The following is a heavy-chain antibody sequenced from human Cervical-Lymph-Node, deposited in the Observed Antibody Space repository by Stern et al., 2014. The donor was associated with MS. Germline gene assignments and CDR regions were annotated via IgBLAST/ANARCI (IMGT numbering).Heavy chain of an antibody. CDR1: GFTFSSYS. CDR2: ISSTSSYI. J-gene: IGHJ4*02. D-gene: IGHD6-6*01. Sequence: EVQLEESGGGLVKPGGSLRLSCAASGFTFSSYSMNWVRQAPGKGLEWVSSISSTSSYINYADSVKGRFTISRDNAKSSLYLQMNSLRAEDTAVYYCARELGPLDYWGQGTLVTVSS. V-gene: IGHV3-21*01. CDR3: ARELGPLDY.